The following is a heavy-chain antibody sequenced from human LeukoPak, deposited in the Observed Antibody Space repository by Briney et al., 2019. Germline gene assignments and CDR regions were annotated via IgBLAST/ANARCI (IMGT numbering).Heavy chain of an antibody. CDR2: INPSGGNT. D-gene: IGHD6-13*01. CDR3: ARDGIAALYYFDY. V-gene: IGHV1-46*01. Sequence: ASVKVSCKTSGYSFTSYNLHWVRQAPGQRLEWMGIINPSGGNTNYAQKFQGRVTMTRDTSTSTVYMELSSLKSEDTAVYYCARDGIAALYYFDYWGQGTLVTVSS. J-gene: IGHJ4*02. CDR1: GYSFTSYN.